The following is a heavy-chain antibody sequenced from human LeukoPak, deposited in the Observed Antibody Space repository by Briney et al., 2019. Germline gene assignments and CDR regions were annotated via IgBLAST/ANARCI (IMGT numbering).Heavy chain of an antibody. V-gene: IGHV3-21*01. CDR3: ARIDYGGNSGNFQH. Sequence: GGSLRLSCAASGFSFSTHGLNWVRQAPGKGLEWVSSISTSSSYIYYADSVKGRFTISRDNAKNSLYLQMNSLRAEDTAVYYCARIDYGGNSGNFQHWGQGTLVTVSS. CDR1: GFSFSTHG. CDR2: ISTSSSYI. J-gene: IGHJ1*01. D-gene: IGHD4-23*01.